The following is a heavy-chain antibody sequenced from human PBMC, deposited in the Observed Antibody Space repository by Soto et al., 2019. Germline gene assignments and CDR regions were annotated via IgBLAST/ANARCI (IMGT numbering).Heavy chain of an antibody. CDR1: GVTIGDYS. D-gene: IGHD2-2*01. J-gene: IGHJ4*02. CDR2: IFYRGET. CDR3: AKGSNSTFEGPVV. V-gene: IGHV4-59*13. Sequence: SETLSLTCSVSGVTIGDYSWNWIRQPPGKGLEWLGYIFYRGETKYNPSHSLWSPVYISTSKNKVSLTLTSVTAAETAVYFCAKGSNSTFEGPVVWGPGTLVTVSS.